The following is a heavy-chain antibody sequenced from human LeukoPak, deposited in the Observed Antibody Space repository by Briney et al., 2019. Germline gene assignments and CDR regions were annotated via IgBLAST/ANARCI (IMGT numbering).Heavy chain of an antibody. D-gene: IGHD6-13*01. J-gene: IGHJ4*02. CDR3: AKVVQYTASTGTGLDY. V-gene: IGHV3-33*06. CDR1: GFTFSNYG. CDR2: IWYDGSFK. Sequence: GGSLRLSCAASGFTFSNYGMHWVRQAPGKGLDWVAVIWYDGSFKYYADSVKGRFTISRDNSKNTLYLQLNSLRAEATAVYYCAKVVQYTASTGTGLDYWGQGTLVTVSS.